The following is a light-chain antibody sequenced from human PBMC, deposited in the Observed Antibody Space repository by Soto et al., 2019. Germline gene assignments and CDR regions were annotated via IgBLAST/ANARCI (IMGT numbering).Light chain of an antibody. CDR1: KIVKPR. V-gene: IGKV3-15*01. Sequence: EKVMTQSPATLSFSPGERATLSCRASKIVKPRLAWYQQKPGQAPRLLIYDAFTRATGIPARFSGSASGTEFTLTISSLQSEDFAVYYCQQYDEWPLTFGGGTKVEIK. CDR3: QQYDEWPLT. CDR2: DAF. J-gene: IGKJ4*01.